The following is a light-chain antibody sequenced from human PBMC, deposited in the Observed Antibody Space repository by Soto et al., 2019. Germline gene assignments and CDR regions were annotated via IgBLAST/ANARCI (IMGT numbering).Light chain of an antibody. CDR1: STDVGNYNL. CDR2: ATR. CDR3: NSYAGGLVL. J-gene: IGLJ2*01. Sequence: QSVLTQPASVSGSPGQSITISCTGTSTDVGNYNLVSWYQQHPGKAPKLIIYATRKRPSGVSDRYSGSKSGNTASLTISGLQAADEADYYCNSYAGGLVLFGGGTKLTVL. V-gene: IGLV2-23*01.